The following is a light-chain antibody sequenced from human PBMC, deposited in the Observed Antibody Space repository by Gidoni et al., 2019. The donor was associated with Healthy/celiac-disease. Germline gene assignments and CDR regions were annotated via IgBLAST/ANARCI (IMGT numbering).Light chain of an antibody. V-gene: IGKV1-39*01. CDR2: AAS. CDR1: QSSSSH. Sequence: DIQMTQSPSSLSAAVGDRVTITCRASQSSSSHVSGYRTKPGKAPKLLIYAASSLQSGVTSRFSGSGSGPDFTLTISSLQPEAFATFYCQKSYSTPYTIGQXTKLEIK. CDR3: QKSYSTPYT. J-gene: IGKJ2*01.